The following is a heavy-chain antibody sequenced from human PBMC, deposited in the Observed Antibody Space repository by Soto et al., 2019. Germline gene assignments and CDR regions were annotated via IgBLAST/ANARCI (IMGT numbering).Heavy chain of an antibody. D-gene: IGHD1-20*01. CDR3: AKDLAPEIGKGSSWYYYGMDV. CDR1: GFTLGLYG. V-gene: IGHV3-33*06. J-gene: IGHJ6*02. CDR2: ISFDGSKK. Sequence: GGSLRLSCAASGFTLGLYGMHWVRQAPSKGLEWLGVISFDGSKKDHVDAVKGRFIIYRDNSRSLVHLQMNSLRADDTAVYHCAKDLAPEIGKGSSWYYYGMDVWGQGTTVTVSS.